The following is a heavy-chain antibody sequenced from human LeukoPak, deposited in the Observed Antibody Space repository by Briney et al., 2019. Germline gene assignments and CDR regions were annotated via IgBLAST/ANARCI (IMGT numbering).Heavy chain of an antibody. CDR1: GFTFSGYT. CDR3: AKDRVPDNRWNFDY. CDR2: FLGSGSAS. D-gene: IGHD1-1*01. V-gene: IGHV3-23*01. J-gene: IGHJ4*02. Sequence: AGGSLRLSCAASGFTFSGYTMSWGRQAPGKGLELVSSFLGSGSASYYADSVKGRLTISRDTSKNALYLQMNSLRAEDTAIYYCAKDRVPDNRWNFDYWGRGTLVTVSS.